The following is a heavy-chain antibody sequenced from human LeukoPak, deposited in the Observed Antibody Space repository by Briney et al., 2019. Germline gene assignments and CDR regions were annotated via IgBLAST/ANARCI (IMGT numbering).Heavy chain of an antibody. CDR2: LYYGGST. J-gene: IGHJ3*02. CDR1: GSSIRSYY. CDR3: ARRGRVYYDSSGAPRDDAFDI. Sequence: PSETLSLTCTVSGSSIRSYYWSWIRQPPGKGLEWIGCLYYGGSTYYNPSLKSRVTISVDTSKNQFSLKLSSVTAADTAVYYCARRGRVYYDSSGAPRDDAFDIWGQGTMVTVSS. V-gene: IGHV4-59*08. D-gene: IGHD3-22*01.